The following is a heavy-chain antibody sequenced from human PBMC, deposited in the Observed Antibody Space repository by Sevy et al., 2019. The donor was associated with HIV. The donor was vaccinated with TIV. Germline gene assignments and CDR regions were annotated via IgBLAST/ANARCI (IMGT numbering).Heavy chain of an antibody. Sequence: VGSLRLSCAASGFTLSNCNMNWVRQAPGKGLEWISYIRSGDDTIYYAQSVKGRFTFSRDNAKNSLYLQMDSLTDEDTAVYYCAKDRWDTTSPSRALDFWGQGTLVTVSS. CDR3: AKDRWDTTSPSRALDF. CDR1: GFTLSNCN. V-gene: IGHV3-48*02. D-gene: IGHD1-26*01. CDR2: IRSGDDTI. J-gene: IGHJ4*02.